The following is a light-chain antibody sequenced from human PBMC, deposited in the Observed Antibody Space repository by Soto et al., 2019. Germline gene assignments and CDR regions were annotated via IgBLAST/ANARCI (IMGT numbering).Light chain of an antibody. CDR3: QQSYSAPIT. J-gene: IGKJ5*01. CDR1: QSISSY. CDR2: AAS. V-gene: IGKV1-39*01. Sequence: DIQMTQSPSSLSASVRDRVTITCRASQSISSYLNWYQQKPGKAPKLLIYAASSLQSGVPSRFSGSGSGTDFALTISSLQPEDFATYYCQQSYSAPITFGQGTRLDIK.